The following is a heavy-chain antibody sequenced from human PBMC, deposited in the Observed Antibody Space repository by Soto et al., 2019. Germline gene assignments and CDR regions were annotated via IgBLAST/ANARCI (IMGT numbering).Heavy chain of an antibody. CDR3: ARAISSVARPGFDP. J-gene: IGHJ5*02. V-gene: IGHV3-23*01. Sequence: EVQLLESGGGLVQRGGALRLSCAASGFTFSNYAMSWVRQAPGKGLEWVSRISGSGGNTNYADSVKGRFTISRDNPKNTLYLQLNGLKTDDTAVYYCARAISSVARPGFDPWGHGTLVTVSS. CDR1: GFTFSNYA. CDR2: ISGSGGNT.